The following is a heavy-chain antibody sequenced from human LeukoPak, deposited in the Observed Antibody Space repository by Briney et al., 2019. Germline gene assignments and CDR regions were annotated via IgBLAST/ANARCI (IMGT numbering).Heavy chain of an antibody. CDR1: GFTFSSYS. Sequence: GGSLRLSCTASGFTFSSYSMNWVRQAPGKGLEWVSSITGISTYMYYTDSVKGRFTISRDNAKNSLYLQMNGLRAEDTAVYYCARVKSVPAARDSSLGIAYWGQGTLVTVSS. D-gene: IGHD2-2*01. CDR2: ITGISTYM. J-gene: IGHJ4*02. CDR3: ARVKSVPAARDSSLGIAY. V-gene: IGHV3-21*01.